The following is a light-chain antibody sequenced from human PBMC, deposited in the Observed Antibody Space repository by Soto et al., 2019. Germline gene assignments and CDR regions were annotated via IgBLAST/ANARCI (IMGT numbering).Light chain of an antibody. Sequence: QSALTQPASVSGSPGQSITISCTGKSSDIGGYNYVSWYQQHPGKAPALIMYEVTNRPSGVSHRFSGSKSGNTASLTISGLQVEDEADYYCGSFSRSTTPTVFGTGTKLTVL. CDR2: EVT. V-gene: IGLV2-14*03. CDR3: GSFSRSTTPTV. J-gene: IGLJ1*01. CDR1: SSDIGGYNY.